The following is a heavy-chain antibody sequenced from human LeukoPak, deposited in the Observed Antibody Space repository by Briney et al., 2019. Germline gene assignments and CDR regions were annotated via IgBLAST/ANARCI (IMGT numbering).Heavy chain of an antibody. CDR2: MWYDGSNK. V-gene: IGHV3-33*01. CDR3: ARDIRAGRNYFDY. Sequence: GGSLRLSCAASGFTFSSYGMHWVRQAPGKGLEWVAVMWYDGSNKYYADSVKGRFTISRDNSKSTLYLQMNSLRAEDTAVYYCARDIRAGRNYFDYWGQGTLVTVSS. CDR1: GFTFSSYG. J-gene: IGHJ4*02.